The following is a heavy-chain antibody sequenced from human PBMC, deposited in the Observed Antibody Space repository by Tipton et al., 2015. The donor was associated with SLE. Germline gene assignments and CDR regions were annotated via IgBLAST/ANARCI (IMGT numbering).Heavy chain of an antibody. Sequence: LVQSGAEVKKPGASVKVSCKASGYTFTGYYMHWVRQAPGQGLEWMGRINPNSGGTNYAQKFQGRVTMTTHTSTSTAYMEVRNLRSDDSAVYYCARALEYGAFGMDVWGQGTTVSVFS. CDR1: GYTFTGYY. J-gene: IGHJ6*02. D-gene: IGHD4-17*01. V-gene: IGHV1-2*06. CDR3: ARALEYGAFGMDV. CDR2: INPNSGGT.